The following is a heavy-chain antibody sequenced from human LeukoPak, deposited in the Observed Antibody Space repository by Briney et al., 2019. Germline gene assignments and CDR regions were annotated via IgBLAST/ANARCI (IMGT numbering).Heavy chain of an antibody. V-gene: IGHV3-66*01. Sequence: GGSLRLSCAASGFVVGSNYMSWVRQAPGKGLEWVSVIYSGGTTFYADSVKGRVTISRDNSKNTLYLQMNSLRAEDTAVYYCARVDSGYDFFDYWGQGTLVTVSS. D-gene: IGHD5-12*01. J-gene: IGHJ4*02. CDR1: GFVVGSNY. CDR3: ARVDSGYDFFDY. CDR2: IYSGGTT.